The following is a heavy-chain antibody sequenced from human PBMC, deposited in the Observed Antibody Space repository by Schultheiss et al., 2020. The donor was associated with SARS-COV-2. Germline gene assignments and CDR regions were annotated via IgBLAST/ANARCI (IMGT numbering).Heavy chain of an antibody. V-gene: IGHV3-30-3*02. J-gene: IGHJ4*02. CDR1: GFTFTSYA. CDR2: ISSHGTDK. D-gene: IGHD2-2*01. Sequence: GESLKISCAASGFTFTSYALHWVRQAPGTGLEWVAVISSHGTDKYYADSVKGRFTISRDNSKNTLYLQMNSLRAEDTAVYYCAKMSGLSLHLVVPAALHYWGQGTLVTVSS. CDR3: AKMSGLSLHLVVPAALHY.